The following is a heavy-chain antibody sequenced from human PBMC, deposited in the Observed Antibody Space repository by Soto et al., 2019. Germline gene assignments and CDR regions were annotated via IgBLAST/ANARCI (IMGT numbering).Heavy chain of an antibody. J-gene: IGHJ6*02. CDR3: ARNRYTMDV. CDR1: GFTFSNYW. D-gene: IGHD5-18*01. Sequence: GGSLRLSCVISGFTFSNYWMTWVRQAPGKGLEWVANIKPDGTEKYYVDSVKGRFTISRDNAKNSLFLQMNSLRAEDTAVYYCARNRYTMDVWGQGTTVTVSS. CDR2: IKPDGTEK. V-gene: IGHV3-7*01.